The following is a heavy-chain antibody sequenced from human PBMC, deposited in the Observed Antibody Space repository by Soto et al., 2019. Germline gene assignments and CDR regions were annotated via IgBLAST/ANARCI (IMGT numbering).Heavy chain of an antibody. D-gene: IGHD2-21*01. J-gene: IGHJ6*02. CDR2: ISSSSSYI. CDR1: GGPFSSYS. V-gene: IGHV3-21*01. Sequence: PGGSLRLSCAASGGPFSSYSMNWVRQAPGKGLEWVSSISSSSSYIYYADSVKGRFTISRDNAKNSLYLQMNSLRAEDTGMYYCARGIRNYYGADVWGQGTTVTVSS. CDR3: ARGIRNYYGADV.